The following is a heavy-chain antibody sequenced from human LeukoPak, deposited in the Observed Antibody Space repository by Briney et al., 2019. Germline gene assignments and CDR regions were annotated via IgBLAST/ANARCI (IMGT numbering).Heavy chain of an antibody. D-gene: IGHD3-10*01. J-gene: IGHJ4*02. CDR3: ARDQRYYGSGSHPFDY. CDR1: GFNLSGYW. CDR2: ISRDGSST. Sequence: PGGSLRLSCAASGFNLSGYWMHWVRQAPGKGLVWVSRISRDGSSTTYADSVKGRFTISRDNAKNTLYLQMNSLRAEDTAVYYCARDQRYYGSGSHPFDYWGQGTLVTVSS. V-gene: IGHV3-74*01.